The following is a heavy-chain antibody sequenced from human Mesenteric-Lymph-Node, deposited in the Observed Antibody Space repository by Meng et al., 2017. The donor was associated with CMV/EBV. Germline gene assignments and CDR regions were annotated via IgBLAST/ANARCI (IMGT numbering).Heavy chain of an antibody. CDR1: GYTFTGTH. Sequence: ASVPVSCKASGYTFTGTHIHWVRQAPGQGLEWMGWINPNSGDANYAQKLQGRVTMTRDTSISTAYMELSSLISDDTAVYYCARRSGGSYSVDYWGQGTLVTVSS. V-gene: IGHV1-2*02. J-gene: IGHJ4*02. D-gene: IGHD1-26*01. CDR2: INPNSGDA. CDR3: ARRSGGSYSVDY.